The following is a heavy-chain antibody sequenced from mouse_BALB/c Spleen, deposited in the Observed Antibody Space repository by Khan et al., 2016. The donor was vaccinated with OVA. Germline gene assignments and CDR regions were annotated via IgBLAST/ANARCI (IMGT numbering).Heavy chain of an antibody. V-gene: IGHV5-6-5*01. D-gene: IGHD1-2*01. CDR1: GFTFSIYA. Sequence: EVELVESGGGLVKPGGSLKLSCAASGFTFSIYAMSWVRQTPEKRLEWVASISSGGSTYYPDSVRGRFTISRDNARNILYLLMSSLSSADTARYYCSRGDYHGRGYFDVWGAGTTVTVSS. J-gene: IGHJ1*01. CDR3: SRGDYHGRGYFDV. CDR2: ISSGGST.